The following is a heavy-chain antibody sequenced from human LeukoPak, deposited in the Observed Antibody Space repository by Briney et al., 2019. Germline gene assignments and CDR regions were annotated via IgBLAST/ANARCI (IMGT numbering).Heavy chain of an antibody. CDR3: ARAPSEIGGYYPEYFRH. D-gene: IGHD3-22*01. Sequence: PGGSLRLSCAASGFTFSSYWMHWVRQAPGKGLVWVSRMKSDGSTRYAASVKGRFTVSRDNAKNTVSLQMNSLRAEDTGVYYCARAPSEIGGYYPEYFRHWGQGTLVIVSS. CDR2: MKSDGST. V-gene: IGHV3-74*01. CDR1: GFTFSSYW. J-gene: IGHJ1*01.